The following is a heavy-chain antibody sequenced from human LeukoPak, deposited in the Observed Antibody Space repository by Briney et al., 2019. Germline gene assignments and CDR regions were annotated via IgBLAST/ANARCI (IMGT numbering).Heavy chain of an antibody. D-gene: IGHD6-13*01. CDR2: IYYSGST. Sequence: PSETLSLTCTVSGVSISSSSSYWGWIRQPPGKGLEWIGGIYYSGSTYYNPSLKSRVTISVDTSKNQFSLKLSSVTAADTAVYYCARDQHAPPRFDYWGQGTLVTVSS. J-gene: IGHJ4*02. V-gene: IGHV4-39*07. CDR3: ARDQHAPPRFDY. CDR1: GVSISSSSSY.